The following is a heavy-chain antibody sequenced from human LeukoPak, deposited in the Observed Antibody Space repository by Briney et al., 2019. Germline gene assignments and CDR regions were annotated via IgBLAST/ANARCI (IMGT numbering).Heavy chain of an antibody. D-gene: IGHD2-15*01. CDR2: INPSGGST. CDR3: ARDQDCSGGSCYLGY. CDR1: GYTFTSYG. J-gene: IGHJ4*02. V-gene: IGHV1-18*01. Sequence: ASVKVSCKASGYTFTSYGISWVRQAPGQGLEWMGIINPSGGSTSYAQKFQGRVTMTTDTSTSTAYMELRSLRSDDTAVYYCARDQDCSGGSCYLGYWGQGTLVTVSS.